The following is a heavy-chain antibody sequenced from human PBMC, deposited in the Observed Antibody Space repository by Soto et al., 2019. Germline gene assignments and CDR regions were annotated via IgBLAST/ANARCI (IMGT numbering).Heavy chain of an antibody. D-gene: IGHD3-10*01. CDR3: VKNSGWFNT. Sequence: GWSPSLCSAASRFTVDTTDMGVVRQAPGEGLEWVSTIDGSGGITYYADSVKGRFTISRDNSRNTVYLQMNSLRGDDTALYYCVKNSGWFNTWGQGALVTVFS. V-gene: IGHV3-23*01. CDR1: RFTVDTTD. J-gene: IGHJ5*02. CDR2: IDGSGGIT.